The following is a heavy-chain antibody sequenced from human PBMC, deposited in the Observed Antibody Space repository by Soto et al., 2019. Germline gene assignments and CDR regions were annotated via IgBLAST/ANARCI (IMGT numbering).Heavy chain of an antibody. V-gene: IGHV1-69*13. J-gene: IGHJ6*02. CDR1: GGTFSSYA. CDR2: IIPIFGTA. Sequence: ASVKVSCKASGGTFSSYAISWVRQAPGQGLEWMGGIIPIFGTANYAQKFQGRVTITADESTSTAYMELSSLRSEDTAVYYCARGRYSYGRNYYGMDVWGQGTTVTVYS. CDR3: ARGRYSYGRNYYGMDV. D-gene: IGHD5-18*01.